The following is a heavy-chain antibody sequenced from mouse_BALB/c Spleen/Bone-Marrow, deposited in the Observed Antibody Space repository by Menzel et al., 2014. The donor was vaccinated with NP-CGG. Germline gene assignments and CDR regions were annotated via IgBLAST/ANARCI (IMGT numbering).Heavy chain of an antibody. CDR1: GFTFSNFG. Sequence: EVQVVESGGGLVQPGGSRKLSCAASGFTFSNFGMHWFRQSPEKGLEWVAFVSTGSTIIYYADTVKGRFTISRDNPENTLFLQMTSLRSEDTAIYYCARSRFYGNYFDYWGQGTTLTVSS. V-gene: IGHV5-17*02. J-gene: IGHJ2*01. D-gene: IGHD2-1*01. CDR2: VSTGSTII. CDR3: ARSRFYGNYFDY.